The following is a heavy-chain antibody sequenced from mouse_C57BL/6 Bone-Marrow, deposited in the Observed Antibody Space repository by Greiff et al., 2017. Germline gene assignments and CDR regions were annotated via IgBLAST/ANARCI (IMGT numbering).Heavy chain of an antibody. CDR1: GYAFSSSW. V-gene: IGHV1-82*01. D-gene: IGHD1-1*01. J-gene: IGHJ1*03. CDR2: IYPGDGDT. CDR3: ARSRVYYYGSSYVHWYFDV. Sequence: VQLQQSGAELVKPGASVKISCKASGYAFSSSWMNWVKQRPGKGLEWIGRIYPGDGDTNYNGKFKGEATLTADKSSNTAYMQLSSLTSEDSAVYFCARSRVYYYGSSYVHWYFDVWGTGTTVTVSS.